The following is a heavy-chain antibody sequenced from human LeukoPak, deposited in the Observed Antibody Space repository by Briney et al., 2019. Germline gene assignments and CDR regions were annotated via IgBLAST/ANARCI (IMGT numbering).Heavy chain of an antibody. CDR1: GGSISSSSYY. CDR3: ARSPLVYDFWSGYPAPSFDY. V-gene: IGHV4-39*01. D-gene: IGHD3-3*01. CDR2: IYYSGST. Sequence: SETLSLTCTVSGGSISSSSYYWGWIRQPPGKGLEWIGGIYYSGSTYYNPSLKSRVTISVDTSKNQFSLKLSSVTAADTAVYYCARSPLVYDFWSGYPAPSFDYWGQGTLVTVSS. J-gene: IGHJ4*02.